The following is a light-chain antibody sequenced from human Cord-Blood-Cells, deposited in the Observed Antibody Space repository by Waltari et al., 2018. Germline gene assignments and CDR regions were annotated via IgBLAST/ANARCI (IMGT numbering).Light chain of an antibody. J-gene: IGKJ5*01. CDR2: DAS. CDR3: QQYDNLIT. Sequence: DIQMPQSPSSLSASVGDRVTITCHASQDISNYLNRYQQKPGKAPKRLIYDASNLETGVPSRFSGSGSGTDFTFTISSLQPEDIATYYCQQYDNLITFGQGTRLEIK. V-gene: IGKV1-33*01. CDR1: QDISNY.